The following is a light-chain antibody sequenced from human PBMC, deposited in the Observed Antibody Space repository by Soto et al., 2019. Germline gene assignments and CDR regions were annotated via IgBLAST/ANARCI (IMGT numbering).Light chain of an antibody. CDR3: QQRSTWPPT. CDR1: QSVSSN. V-gene: IGKV3-11*01. J-gene: IGKJ5*01. Sequence: EIVMTQSPATLSVSPGERATLSCRASQSVSSNLAWYQQKPGQAPRLLVYGASTTATGIPARFSGSGSGTDFTLTISSLEPEDFALYYCQQRSTWPPTFGQGTRLEIK. CDR2: GAS.